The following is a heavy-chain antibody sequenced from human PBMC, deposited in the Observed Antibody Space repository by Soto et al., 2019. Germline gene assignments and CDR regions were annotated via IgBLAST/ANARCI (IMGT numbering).Heavy chain of an antibody. CDR2: IFHSGRT. Sequence: QVQLQESGPGLVRPSETLSLTCSVSGASISSDYWSWVRQSPGKGLEWIGYIFHSGRTTYNPSLKSLVTISVDKSKNQFSLNLTSVTASDTAVYFCARVPTQGWFDPWGQGTLVTVSS. CDR1: GASISSDY. CDR3: ARVPTQGWFDP. V-gene: IGHV4-59*01. J-gene: IGHJ5*02.